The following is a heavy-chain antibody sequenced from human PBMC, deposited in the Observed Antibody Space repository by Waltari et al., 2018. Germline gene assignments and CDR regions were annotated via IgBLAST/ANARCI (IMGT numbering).Heavy chain of an antibody. J-gene: IGHJ4*02. D-gene: IGHD1-20*01. V-gene: IGHV3-53*02. CDR3: ARGALPRYFDY. CDR1: GLTVSSNY. Sequence: EVQLVETGGGLIQPGGSLRLSCAASGLTVSSNYMSWVPQAPGKGLEWVSVIYSGGSTYYADSVKGRFTISRDNSKNTLYLQMNSLRAEDTAVYYCARGALPRYFDYWGQGTLVTVSS. CDR2: IYSGGST.